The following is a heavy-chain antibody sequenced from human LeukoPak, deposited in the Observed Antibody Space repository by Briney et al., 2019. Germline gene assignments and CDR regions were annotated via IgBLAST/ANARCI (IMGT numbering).Heavy chain of an antibody. V-gene: IGHV4-31*03. D-gene: IGHD6-19*01. CDR2: IYYSGST. CDR3: ARAEWLGWFDP. CDR1: GGSISSGGYY. Sequence: SETLSLTCTVSGGSISSGGYYWSWIRQHPGKGLEWIGYIYYSGSTYYNPSLKSRVTISVDTSKNQFSPKLSSVTAADTAVYYCARAEWLGWFDPWGQGTLVTVSS. J-gene: IGHJ5*02.